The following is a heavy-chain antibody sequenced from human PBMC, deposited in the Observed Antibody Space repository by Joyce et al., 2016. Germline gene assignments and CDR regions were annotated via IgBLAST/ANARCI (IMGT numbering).Heavy chain of an antibody. Sequence: EVQLVESGGGLVQPGGSLRLSCATSGFTFSTYDMHWVRQATGKGLEGVSSVGPDGDTHYLGSVRGRFTVSRDNARNSLYLQMNSLRAEDTAVYYCARGVFGDFGGQGTTVTVS. CDR2: VGPDGDT. CDR1: GFTFSTYD. V-gene: IGHV3-13*01. CDR3: ARGVFGDF. D-gene: IGHD3-10*01. J-gene: IGHJ6*02.